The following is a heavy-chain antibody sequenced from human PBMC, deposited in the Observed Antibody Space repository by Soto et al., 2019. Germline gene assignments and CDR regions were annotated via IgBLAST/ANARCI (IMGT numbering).Heavy chain of an antibody. Sequence: QVQLQESGPGLVKPSETLSLTCTVSGGSISSYYWSWIRQPPGKGLEWIGYIYYSGSTNYNPSLKSRVTISVDTSKNQCSLKLSSVTAADTAVYYCARQAVAASTYYFDYWGQGTLVTVSS. CDR2: IYYSGST. J-gene: IGHJ4*02. CDR1: GGSISSYY. V-gene: IGHV4-59*08. D-gene: IGHD2-15*01. CDR3: ARQAVAASTYYFDY.